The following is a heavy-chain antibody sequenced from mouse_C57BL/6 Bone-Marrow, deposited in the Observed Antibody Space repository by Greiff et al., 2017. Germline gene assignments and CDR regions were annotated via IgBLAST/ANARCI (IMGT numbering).Heavy chain of an antibody. D-gene: IGHD3-2*02. V-gene: IGHV1-81*01. Sequence: QVQLQQSGAELARPGASVKLSCKASGYTFTSYGISWVKQRTGQGLEWIGEIYPRSGNTYYNEKFKGKATLTADKSSSTAYMELLSLTSEDSAVYFCARVGAQATAYWGQGTLVTVSA. CDR3: ARVGAQATAY. J-gene: IGHJ3*01. CDR2: IYPRSGNT. CDR1: GYTFTSYG.